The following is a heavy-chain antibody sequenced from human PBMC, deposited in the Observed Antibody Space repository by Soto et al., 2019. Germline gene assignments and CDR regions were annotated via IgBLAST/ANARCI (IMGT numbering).Heavy chain of an antibody. V-gene: IGHV3-30-3*01. Sequence: QVQLVESGGGVVQPGRSLSLSCAASGFTFSSYAMHWVRQAPGKGLEWVAVVSSDGSNKYYADSVKGRFTISRDNSKNTLYLQMNSLRAEDTAVYYCARELNTVTTRYYYYGMDVWGQGTTVTVSS. CDR3: ARELNTVTTRYYYYGMDV. D-gene: IGHD4-17*01. J-gene: IGHJ6*02. CDR2: VSSDGSNK. CDR1: GFTFSSYA.